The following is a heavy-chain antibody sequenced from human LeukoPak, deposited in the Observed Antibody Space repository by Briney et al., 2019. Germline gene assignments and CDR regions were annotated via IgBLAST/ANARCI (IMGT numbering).Heavy chain of an antibody. CDR1: GGSFSDYY. D-gene: IGHD3-10*01. CDR3: AKDLYNSGVLWFGEFTPNWFDP. Sequence: PSETLSLTCAVYGGSFSDYYWSWIRQPPGKGLEWIGEINHSGSTNYNPSLKSRVTISVDTSKNQFSLKLSSVTAADTAVYYCAKDLYNSGVLWFGEFTPNWFDPWGQGTLVTVSS. V-gene: IGHV4-34*01. J-gene: IGHJ5*02. CDR2: INHSGST.